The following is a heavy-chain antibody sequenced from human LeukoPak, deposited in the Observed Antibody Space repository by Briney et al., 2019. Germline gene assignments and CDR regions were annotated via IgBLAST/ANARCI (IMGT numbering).Heavy chain of an antibody. D-gene: IGHD3-22*01. V-gene: IGHV1-8*01. CDR2: MNPNSGNT. CDR1: GYTFTSYD. J-gene: IGHJ5*02. Sequence: GASVKVSCKASGYTFTSYDINWVRQATGQGLEWMGWMNPNSGNTGYAQKFQGRVTMTRNTSISTAYTELSSLRSEDTAVYYCARGLRDYYYDSSGYVGWFDPWGQGTLVTVSS. CDR3: ARGLRDYYYDSSGYVGWFDP.